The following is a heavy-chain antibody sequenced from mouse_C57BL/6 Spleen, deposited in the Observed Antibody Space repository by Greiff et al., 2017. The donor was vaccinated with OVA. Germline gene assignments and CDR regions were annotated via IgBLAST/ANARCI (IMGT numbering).Heavy chain of an antibody. CDR1: GFTFSDFY. CDR3: ARSHCYYAMDY. CDR2: SRNKANDYTT. V-gene: IGHV7-1*01. Sequence: EVKLVESGGGLVQSGRSLRLSCATSGFTFSDFYMEWVRQAPGKGLEWIAASRNKANDYTTEYSASVKGRFIVSRDTSPSILYLQLNALTAEDTSLSFCARSHCYYAMDYWGQGTSVPVSS. J-gene: IGHJ4*01.